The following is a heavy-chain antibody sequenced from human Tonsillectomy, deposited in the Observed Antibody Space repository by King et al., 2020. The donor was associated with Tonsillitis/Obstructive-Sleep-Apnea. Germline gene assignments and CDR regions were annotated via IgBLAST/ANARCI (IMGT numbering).Heavy chain of an antibody. CDR1: GYTFTGYY. CDR2: INPNSGGT. CDR3: ARMDLITFDI. D-gene: IGHD3/OR15-3a*01. V-gene: IGHV1-2*02. J-gene: IGHJ3*02. Sequence: QAQLVQSGPEVKKPGASVKVSCKASGYTFTGYYMHWVRQAPGQGLEWMGWINPNSGGTKYAQKFQGRVTMTRDTSISTAYMELSRLRYDDTAIYYCARMDLITFDIWGQGTMVTVSS.